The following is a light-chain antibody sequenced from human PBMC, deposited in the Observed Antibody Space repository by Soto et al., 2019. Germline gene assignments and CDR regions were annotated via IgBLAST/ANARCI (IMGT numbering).Light chain of an antibody. CDR2: EGS. J-gene: IGLJ1*01. Sequence: QSALTQPASVSGSPEQSITISCTGTSSDVGSYNLVSWYQQLPGKAPKLMIYEGSKRPSRVSNRFSGSKSGNTASLTISGLQAEDEADYYCCSYAGGSTYVFGTGTKLTVL. CDR3: CSYAGGSTYV. V-gene: IGLV2-23*01. CDR1: SSDVGSYNL.